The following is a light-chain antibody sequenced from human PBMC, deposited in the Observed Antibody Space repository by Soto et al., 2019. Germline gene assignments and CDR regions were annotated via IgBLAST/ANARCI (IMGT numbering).Light chain of an antibody. CDR3: YSTDSSNSRGV. V-gene: IGLV3-10*01. CDR2: GDN. Sequence: SSELTQPPSVSVSPGQTARITCSGDVLPKKNAYWYQQRSGQAPVLVIYGDNKRPSGIPERFSVSSSGTVATLTISGAQVEDEADYFCYSTDSSNSRGVFGGGTKVTVL. CDR1: VLPKKN. J-gene: IGLJ2*01.